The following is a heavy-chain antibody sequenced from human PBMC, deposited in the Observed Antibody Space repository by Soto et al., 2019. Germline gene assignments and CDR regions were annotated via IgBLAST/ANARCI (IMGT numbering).Heavy chain of an antibody. D-gene: IGHD2-2*01. J-gene: IGHJ4*02. Sequence: PGGSLRLSCAASIFTFSDYAMSWVRQAPGKGLEWVSAISDSGGRTYYADSVKGRFTISRDNSKNTLYLQMNSLTAEDTAVYFCAKDRWGVIAPAAVKVELYYFDNWGQGTPVTVSS. CDR2: ISDSGGRT. V-gene: IGHV3-23*01. CDR3: AKDRWGVIAPAAVKVELYYFDN. CDR1: IFTFSDYA.